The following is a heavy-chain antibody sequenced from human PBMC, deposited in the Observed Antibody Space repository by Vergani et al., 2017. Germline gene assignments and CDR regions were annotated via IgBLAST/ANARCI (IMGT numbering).Heavy chain of an antibody. D-gene: IGHD2-15*01. Sequence: QVHLVESGGGVVQPGRSLRLSCVVSGFTSSYYGMHWVRQAPGKGLEWVAVISYDGTKKYYADSVKGRLTISRDNSKSTLYLQMNSLRTEDTAVYYCATKSGGKRGWQIGDVREGGQGTLVTVSS. J-gene: IGHJ1*01. CDR2: ISYDGTKK. CDR3: ATKSGGKRGWQIGDVRE. CDR1: GFTSSYYG. V-gene: IGHV3-30*03.